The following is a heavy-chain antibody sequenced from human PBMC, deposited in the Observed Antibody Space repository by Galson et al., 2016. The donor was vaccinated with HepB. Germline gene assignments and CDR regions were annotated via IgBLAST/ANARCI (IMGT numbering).Heavy chain of an antibody. CDR3: ARDLAAAGNFDY. V-gene: IGHV4-4*02. CDR2: IYHDGIT. Sequence: SETLSLTCAVSGGSISSSNWWSWVRQPPGKGLEWIGEIYHDGITNYNPSLKSRVTISVDKSKNQFSLRLSAVTAADTAMYYCARDLAAAGNFDYWGQGTLVTGSS. CDR1: GGSISSSNW. D-gene: IGHD6-13*01. J-gene: IGHJ4*02.